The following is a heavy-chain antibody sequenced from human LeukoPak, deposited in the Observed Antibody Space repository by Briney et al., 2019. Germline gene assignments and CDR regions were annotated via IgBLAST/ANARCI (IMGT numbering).Heavy chain of an antibody. D-gene: IGHD2-15*01. CDR2: ISRTGTYI. J-gene: IGHJ4*02. CDR3: ARVLETDCTGGSCYSGLDY. Sequence: GGSLRLSCAASGFTFSSYNMKWVRQASGEGLEWVSSISRTGTYIYYADSVKGRFTVSRDNAQNSLYLQMNSLRVEDTAVYYCARVLETDCTGGSCYSGLDYWGQGTLVTVSS. CDR1: GFTFSSYN. V-gene: IGHV3-21*01.